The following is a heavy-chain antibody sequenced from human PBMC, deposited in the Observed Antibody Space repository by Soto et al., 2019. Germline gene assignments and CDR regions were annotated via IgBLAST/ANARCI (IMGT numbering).Heavy chain of an antibody. CDR3: AKGRTKHLGESPNPFDY. CDR2: ISGSGGST. J-gene: IGHJ4*02. V-gene: IGHV3-23*01. D-gene: IGHD3-16*01. CDR1: GFTFSSYA. Sequence: EVQLLESGGGLVQPGGSLRLSCAASGFTFSSYAMSWVRQAPGKGLEWVSAISGSGGSTYYADSVKGRFTISRDNSKNTLYLQMNSLRAEDTAVYYCAKGRTKHLGESPNPFDYWGQGTLVTVSS.